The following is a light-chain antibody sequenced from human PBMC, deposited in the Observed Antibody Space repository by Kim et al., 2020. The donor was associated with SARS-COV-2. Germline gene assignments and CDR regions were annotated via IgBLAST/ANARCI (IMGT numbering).Light chain of an antibody. CDR2: DAS. CDR3: QQYHTFTLT. J-gene: IGKJ4*01. CDR1: QSISSW. Sequence: GDRVTITCRASQSISSWLAWYQQKPGKAPNLLIYDASNLESGVPSRFSGSGSGTEFTLTISILQPDDFATYYCQQYHTFTLTFGGGTKV. V-gene: IGKV1-5*01.